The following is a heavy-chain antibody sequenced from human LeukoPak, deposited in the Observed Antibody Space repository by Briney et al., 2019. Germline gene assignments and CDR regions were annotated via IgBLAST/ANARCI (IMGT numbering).Heavy chain of an antibody. Sequence: SGPGLVKPSQTLSLTCAISGDSVSSNSAAWNWIRQSPSRGLEWLGRTYYRSKWYNDYAVSVKSRITINPDTSKTQFSLQLTSVTPEDTAVYYCARSNPRYCSSTSCLRGAFDYWGQGTLVTVSS. CDR3: ARSNPRYCSSTSCLRGAFDY. D-gene: IGHD2-2*01. CDR1: GDSVSSNSAA. V-gene: IGHV6-1*01. CDR2: TYYRSKWYN. J-gene: IGHJ4*02.